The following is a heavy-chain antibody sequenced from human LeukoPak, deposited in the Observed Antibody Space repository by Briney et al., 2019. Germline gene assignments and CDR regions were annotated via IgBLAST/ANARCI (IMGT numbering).Heavy chain of an antibody. J-gene: IGHJ4*02. CDR1: GFTFSNYA. D-gene: IGHD1-26*01. V-gene: IGHV3-23*01. Sequence: GESLRLSCEASGFTFSNYAMSWVRQAPGKGPEWVSGISGSGDKRWYRDSMKGRFFISRDNSKNTLFLQTNTLRADDTAVYYCAKSTDRSGSYSTLDYWGLGTLVSVPS. CDR3: AKSTDRSGSYSTLDY. CDR2: ISGSGDKR.